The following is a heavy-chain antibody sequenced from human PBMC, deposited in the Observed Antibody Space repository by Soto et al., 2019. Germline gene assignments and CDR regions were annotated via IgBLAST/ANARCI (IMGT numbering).Heavy chain of an antibody. CDR2: INHSGST. J-gene: IGHJ4*02. CDR3: ARGNYIGWNRYFDY. Sequence: QVQLQQWGAGLLKPSETLSLTCAVYGGSFSGYYWSWIRQPPGKGLEWIGEINHSGSTNYNPSLKSRVTMSVDTSKNQFSLKLSSVTAADTAVYYCARGNYIGWNRYFDYWGQGTLVTVSS. D-gene: IGHD1-1*01. CDR1: GGSFSGYY. V-gene: IGHV4-34*01.